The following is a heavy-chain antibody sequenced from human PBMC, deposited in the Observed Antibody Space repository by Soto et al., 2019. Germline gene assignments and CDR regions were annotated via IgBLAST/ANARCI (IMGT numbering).Heavy chain of an antibody. J-gene: IGHJ4*02. V-gene: IGHV4-39*02. Sequence: QLQLQESGPGLVKPSETLSLTCTVSGGSISTSSYYWGWMRQPPGKGLEWIGTIYYNGATRYNPSLTSRVTIPEDPSKNQFSLTLSSVAAAVTAVSCSAKDGRYCSCTSCQAGDDWGEGPLVGFSS. CDR3: AKDGRYCSCTSCQAGDD. CDR1: GGSISTSSYY. D-gene: IGHD2-2*01. CDR2: IYYNGAT.